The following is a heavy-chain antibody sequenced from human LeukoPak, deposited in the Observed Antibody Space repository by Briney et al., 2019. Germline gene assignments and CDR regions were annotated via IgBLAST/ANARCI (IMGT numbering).Heavy chain of an antibody. CDR1: GGSISSSNW. Sequence: PSEALSLTCAVSGGSISSSNWWSWVRQPPGKGLEWIGEIYHSGSTNYNPSLKSRVTMSVDTSKNQFSLKLSSVTAADTAVYYCARNVRRYGNDAFDIWGQGTMVTVSS. V-gene: IGHV4-4*02. J-gene: IGHJ3*02. CDR3: ARNVRRYGNDAFDI. D-gene: IGHD4-17*01. CDR2: IYHSGST.